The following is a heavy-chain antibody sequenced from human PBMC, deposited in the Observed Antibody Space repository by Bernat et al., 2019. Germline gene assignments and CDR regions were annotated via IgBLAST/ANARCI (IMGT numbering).Heavy chain of an antibody. J-gene: IGHJ4*02. CDR1: GYTFTSYG. D-gene: IGHD6-6*01. CDR3: ARGPLLRPFIAARLNYFDY. Sequence: QVQLVQSGAEVKKPGASVKVSCKASGYTFTSYGISWVRQAPGQGLEWMGWISAYNGNTNYAQKLQGRVTMTTDTSTGTAYMELRSLRADDTAVYYCARGPLLRPFIAARLNYFDYWGQGTLVTVSS. V-gene: IGHV1-18*01. CDR2: ISAYNGNT.